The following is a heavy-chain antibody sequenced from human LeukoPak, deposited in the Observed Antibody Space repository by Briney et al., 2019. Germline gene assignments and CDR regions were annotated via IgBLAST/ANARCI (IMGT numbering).Heavy chain of an antibody. CDR2: IYRGGST. V-gene: IGHV3-66*01. CDR3: AREQKYSSGWYHYYYYMDV. Sequence: PGGSLRLSCAASGFTVSSNYMSWVRQAPGKGPEWVSVIYRGGSTYYADSVKGRFTISRDNSKNTLYLQMNSLRAEDTAVYYCAREQKYSSGWYHYYYYMDVWGKGTTVTISS. D-gene: IGHD6-19*01. CDR1: GFTVSSNY. J-gene: IGHJ6*03.